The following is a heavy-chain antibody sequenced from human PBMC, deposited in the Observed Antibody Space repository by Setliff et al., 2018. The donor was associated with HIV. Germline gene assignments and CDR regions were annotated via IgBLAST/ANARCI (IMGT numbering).Heavy chain of an antibody. V-gene: IGHV4-39*01. CDR1: GDSATNSRYY. D-gene: IGHD3-22*01. Sequence: SLTCTVSGDSATNSRYYWAWIRQPPGKGLEYIGSIQYDERTYYNPSLKSRVTISLDTSKNQFSLNLTSVTAADTAVYYCASRIYYYDSNNFLREEGFDPWGQGTLVTVSS. CDR3: ASRIYYYDSNNFLREEGFDP. CDR2: IQYDERT. J-gene: IGHJ5*02.